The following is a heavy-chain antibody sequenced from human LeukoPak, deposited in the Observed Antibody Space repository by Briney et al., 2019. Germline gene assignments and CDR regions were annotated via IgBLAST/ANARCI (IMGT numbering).Heavy chain of an antibody. CDR3: AKDGNYDILTGYYIN. D-gene: IGHD3-9*01. V-gene: IGHV3-9*01. Sequence: GGSLRLSRAASGFTFDDYAIHWVRQAPGKGLEWVSGISWNSGSIGYADSVKGRFTISRDNAKNSLYLQMNSLRAEDTALYYCAKDGNYDILTGYYINWGQGTLVTVSS. J-gene: IGHJ4*02. CDR1: GFTFDDYA. CDR2: ISWNSGSI.